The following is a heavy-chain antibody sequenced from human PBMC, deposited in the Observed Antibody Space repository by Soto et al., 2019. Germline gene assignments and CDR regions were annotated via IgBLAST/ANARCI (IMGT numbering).Heavy chain of an antibody. Sequence: EVQLVESGGGLVQPGGSLRLSCAASGFTFSSYWMSWVRQAPGKGLEWVANIKQDGSEKYYVDSVKGRFTISRGNAKNSLYLQMNSLRAEDTAVYYCARDGRQYSSGWYYYFDYWGQGTLVTVSS. CDR2: IKQDGSEK. J-gene: IGHJ4*02. CDR3: ARDGRQYSSGWYYYFDY. V-gene: IGHV3-7*01. CDR1: GFTFSSYW. D-gene: IGHD6-19*01.